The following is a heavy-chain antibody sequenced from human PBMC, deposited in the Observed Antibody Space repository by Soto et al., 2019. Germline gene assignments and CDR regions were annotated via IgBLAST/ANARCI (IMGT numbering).Heavy chain of an antibody. Sequence: SEALSLTCTVSGGSISSYYWSWIRQPRGKGLEWIGYIYYSGSTNYNPSLKSRVTISVDTSKNQFSLKLSSVTAADTAVYYCARALGYCSGGSCYGWFDPWGQGTLVTVSS. D-gene: IGHD2-15*01. J-gene: IGHJ5*02. CDR1: GGSISSYY. CDR3: ARALGYCSGGSCYGWFDP. CDR2: IYYSGST. V-gene: IGHV4-59*01.